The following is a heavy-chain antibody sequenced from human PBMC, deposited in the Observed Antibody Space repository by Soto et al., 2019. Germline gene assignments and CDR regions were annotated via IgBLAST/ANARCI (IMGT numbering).Heavy chain of an antibody. CDR2: ISGSGGST. CDR1: GFTFSSYA. V-gene: IGHV3-23*01. CDR3: AKDAVYSYSNHVFVWFDP. D-gene: IGHD4-4*01. J-gene: IGHJ5*02. Sequence: GGSLRLSCAASGFTFSSYAMSWVRQAPGKGLEWVSAISGSGGSTYYADSVKGRFTISRDNSKNTLYLQMNSLRAEDTAVYYCAKDAVYSYSNHVFVWFDPWGQGTLVTVSS.